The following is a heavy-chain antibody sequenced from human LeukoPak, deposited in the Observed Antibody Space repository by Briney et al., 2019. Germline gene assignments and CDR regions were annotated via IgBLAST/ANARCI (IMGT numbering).Heavy chain of an antibody. CDR3: ARDPYYYGSGSYFDY. J-gene: IGHJ4*02. CDR1: GGSFSGYY. D-gene: IGHD3-10*01. Sequence: PSETLSLTCARYGGSFSGYYWSWIRQPPGKGLEWIGEINHSGSTNYNPSLKSRVTISVDTSKNQFSLKLSSVTAADTAVYYCARDPYYYGSGSYFDYWGQGTLVTVSS. V-gene: IGHV4-34*01. CDR2: INHSGST.